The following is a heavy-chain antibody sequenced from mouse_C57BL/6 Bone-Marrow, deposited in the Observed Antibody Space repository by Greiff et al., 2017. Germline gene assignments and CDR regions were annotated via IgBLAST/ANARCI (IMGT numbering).Heavy chain of an antibody. D-gene: IGHD2-5*01. CDR2: ISNGGGST. V-gene: IGHV5-12*01. J-gene: IGHJ4*01. CDR1: GFTFSDYY. Sequence: EVKLMESGGGLVQPGGSLKLSCAASGFTFSDYYMYWVRQTPEKRLEWVAYISNGGGSTYYPDTVKGRFTISRDNAKNTLYLQMSRLKSEDTAMYYCARSYYSNYPYYYAMDYWGQGTSVTVSS. CDR3: ARSYYSNYPYYYAMDY.